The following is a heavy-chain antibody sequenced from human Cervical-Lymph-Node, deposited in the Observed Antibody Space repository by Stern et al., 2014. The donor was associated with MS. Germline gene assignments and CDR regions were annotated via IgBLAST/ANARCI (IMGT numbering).Heavy chain of an antibody. Sequence: VQLVESGGGMAQPGRSLRLSCAASGFKFDDYAMHWVRQTPGKGLEWVSGITWNSDKIVYADSVKGRFTISRDNAKSSLYLQMSSLRAEDTALYFCTKGRLYDLLTTFYDYWGQGTLVTVSS. V-gene: IGHV3-9*01. D-gene: IGHD3-9*01. CDR1: GFKFDDYA. CDR3: TKGRLYDLLTTFYDY. CDR2: ITWNSDKI. J-gene: IGHJ4*02.